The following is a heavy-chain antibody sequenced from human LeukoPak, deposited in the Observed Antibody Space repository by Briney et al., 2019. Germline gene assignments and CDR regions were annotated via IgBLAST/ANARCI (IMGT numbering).Heavy chain of an antibody. CDR1: GFTFSNYG. Sequence: PGGSLRLSCAASGFTFSNYGMQWVRQTIGKGLEWVSAIGVAGDTHYADSVKGRFTVSREDAKNSLYLQMNSLRAGDTAVYYCARDPSGRGMDVWGQGTTVTVSS. CDR3: ARDPSGRGMDV. CDR2: IGVAGDT. V-gene: IGHV3-13*01. D-gene: IGHD6-19*01. J-gene: IGHJ6*02.